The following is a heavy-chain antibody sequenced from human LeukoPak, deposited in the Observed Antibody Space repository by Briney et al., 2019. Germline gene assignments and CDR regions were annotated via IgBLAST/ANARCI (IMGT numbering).Heavy chain of an antibody. Sequence: PSETLSLTCTVSGVSISSYYRSWIRQPAGKGLEWVGRIHTSGSTNYNPSLMNRVTMSVDTSKNQFSLKLSSATAADTAVYYCARVPQGGIPYFDYWGQGTLVSASS. J-gene: IGHJ4*02. CDR1: GVSISSYY. CDR2: IHTSGST. V-gene: IGHV4-4*07. CDR3: ARVPQGGIPYFDY. D-gene: IGHD3-16*01.